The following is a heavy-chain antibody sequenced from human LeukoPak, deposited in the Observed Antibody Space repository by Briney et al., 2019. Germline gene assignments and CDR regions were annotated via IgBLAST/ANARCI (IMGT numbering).Heavy chain of an antibody. V-gene: IGHV3-30*03. Sequence: GGSLRLSCAASGFTFSNYGMHWVRQAPGKGLEWVAVTLYDGSNNYYADSVKGRFTISRDDSNNTLYLQMHSPRAEDTALYFCARDEGAFGGIIVPRDWGQGTLVTVSS. J-gene: IGHJ4*02. CDR1: GFTFSNYG. D-gene: IGHD3-16*02. CDR2: TLYDGSNN. CDR3: ARDEGAFGGIIVPRD.